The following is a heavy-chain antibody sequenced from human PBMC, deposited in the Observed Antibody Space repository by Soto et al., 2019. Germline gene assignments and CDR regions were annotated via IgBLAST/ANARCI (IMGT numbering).Heavy chain of an antibody. D-gene: IGHD6-19*01. CDR3: VRGPSGWFGYDY. Sequence: EVQLVESGGGLVQPGGSLRLSCAASGFTFSSSWMHWVPQAPGKGLVWVSRINSGASTTNYAHSVKGRFTISRDNARTIVSLQIDRLTADHSTVYFCVRGPSGWFGYDYWCQGTQVRVSS. CDR1: GFTFSSSW. CDR2: INSGASTT. J-gene: IGHJ4*02. V-gene: IGHV3-74*01.